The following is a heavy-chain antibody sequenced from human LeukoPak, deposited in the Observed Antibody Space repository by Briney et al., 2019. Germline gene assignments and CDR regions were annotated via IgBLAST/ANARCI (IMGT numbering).Heavy chain of an antibody. CDR3: AKDCCDYSPLDH. Sequence: GGSLRLSCAASGFTFSSYGMHWVRQTPGKGLEWVSTISNTGDNTHYADSVQGRFTISRDNSKNTLFLQMNSLRADDTAIYYCAKDCCDYSPLDHWGQGTQVTVSS. CDR1: GFTFSSYG. CDR2: ISNTGDNT. J-gene: IGHJ4*02. D-gene: IGHD2-15*01. V-gene: IGHV3-23*01.